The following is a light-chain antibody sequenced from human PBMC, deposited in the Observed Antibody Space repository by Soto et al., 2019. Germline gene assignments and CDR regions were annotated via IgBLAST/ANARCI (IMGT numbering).Light chain of an antibody. CDR2: KVS. V-gene: IGKV2-30*01. Sequence: DVVMTQSPLSLPVTLGQPASISCRSSQSLAYSDGNTYLNWFQQRPGQSPRRLIYKVSNRDSGVPYRFSGSGSGTDLTLKISRVEAEDVGVYYCMQGTHWPPYTFGQGTKLEIK. J-gene: IGKJ2*01. CDR3: MQGTHWPPYT. CDR1: QSLAYSDGNTY.